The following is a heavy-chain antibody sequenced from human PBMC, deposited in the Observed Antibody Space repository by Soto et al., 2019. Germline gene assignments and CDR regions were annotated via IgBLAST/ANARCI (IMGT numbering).Heavy chain of an antibody. J-gene: IGHJ4*02. CDR2: MYSSGYT. Sequence: SETLSLTSTVSGDSFSRYKWSWIRQPPGKGLEYIGYMYSSGYTDYNPSLKSRVTMSLDTSKNQYSLKLTSATAADTAVYYCAREWSAFDYWGQGTLVTVSS. CDR3: AREWSAFDY. CDR1: GDSFSRYK. D-gene: IGHD2-15*01. V-gene: IGHV4-59*01.